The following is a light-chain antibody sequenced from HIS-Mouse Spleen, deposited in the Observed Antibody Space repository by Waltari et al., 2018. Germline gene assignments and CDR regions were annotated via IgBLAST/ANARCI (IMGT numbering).Light chain of an antibody. CDR3: YSTDSSGNHRV. Sequence: SYALTQPPSVSVSPGQTARITCSGDPLPKKYSYWYQRKSGQAPVLVIYEDSKRPSGIPERFSGSSSGTMATLTISGAQVEDEADYYCYSTDSSGNHRVFGGGTKLTVL. J-gene: IGLJ2*01. V-gene: IGLV3-10*01. CDR1: PLPKKY. CDR2: EDS.